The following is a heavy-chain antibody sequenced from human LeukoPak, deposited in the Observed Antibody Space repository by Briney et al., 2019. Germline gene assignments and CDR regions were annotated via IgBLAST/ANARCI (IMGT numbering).Heavy chain of an antibody. CDR1: GGSISSSNW. J-gene: IGHJ4*02. CDR2: IYHSGST. D-gene: IGHD5-18*01. V-gene: IGHV4-4*02. CDR3: ARDRGCSYGSPFDY. Sequence: SGTLSLTCAVTGGSISSSNWWSWVRQPPGKGLEWIGEIYHSGSTNYNPSLKSRVTISVDKSKNQFSLKLSSVTAADTAVYYCARDRGCSYGSPFDYWGQGTLVTVSS.